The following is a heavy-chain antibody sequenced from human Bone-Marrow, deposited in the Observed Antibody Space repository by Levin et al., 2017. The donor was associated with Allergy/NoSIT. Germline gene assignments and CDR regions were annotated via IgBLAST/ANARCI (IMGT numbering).Heavy chain of an antibody. CDR2: ISYDGSNK. CDR1: GFTFSSYG. Sequence: GGSLRLSCAASGFTFSSYGMHWVRQAPGKGLEWVAVISYDGSNKYYADSVKGRFTISRDNSKNTLYLQMNSLRAEDTAVYYCAKGWQQWLVIDYWGQGTLVTVSS. D-gene: IGHD6-19*01. CDR3: AKGWQQWLVIDY. V-gene: IGHV3-30*18. J-gene: IGHJ4*02.